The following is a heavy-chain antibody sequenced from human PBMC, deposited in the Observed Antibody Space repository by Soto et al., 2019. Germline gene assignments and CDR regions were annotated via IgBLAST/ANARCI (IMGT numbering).Heavy chain of an antibody. CDR3: ARERCSSTSCSFDY. D-gene: IGHD2-2*01. CDR2: ISAYNGNT. Sequence: ASVKVSCKASGYTFTSYGISWVRQAPGQGLEWMGWISAYNGNTNYAQKLQGRVTMTTDTSTSTAYMELRSLRSDDTAVYYCARERCSSTSCSFDYWGQGTLVTVSS. CDR1: GYTFTSYG. V-gene: IGHV1-18*01. J-gene: IGHJ4*02.